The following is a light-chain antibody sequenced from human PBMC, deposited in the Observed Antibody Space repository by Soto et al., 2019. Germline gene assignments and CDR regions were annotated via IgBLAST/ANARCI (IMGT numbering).Light chain of an antibody. CDR2: STN. CDR1: SSYIGNNA. J-gene: IGLJ3*02. Sequence: QSVLTQPPSVSEAPRQRVTISCSGSSSYIGNNAVSWYQQLPGKAPKLLIYSTNQRPSGVPDRISGSKSGTSATLAISGLRFEDEADYYCAVWDDSLSGWVFGGGTKLTVL. V-gene: IGLV1-36*01. CDR3: AVWDDSLSGWV.